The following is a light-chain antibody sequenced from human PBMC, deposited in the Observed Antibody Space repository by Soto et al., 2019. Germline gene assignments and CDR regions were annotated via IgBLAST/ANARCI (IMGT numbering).Light chain of an antibody. CDR2: DVS. V-gene: IGLV2-14*01. CDR1: SSDVGGYNY. J-gene: IGLJ2*01. CDR3: SSYTSSSTPHVV. Sequence: QSALTQPASVSGSPGQSITISCTGTSSDVGGYNYVSWYQQHPGKAPKRMIYDVSNRPSGVSNRFSGSKSGNTASLTISGLQAEDEADYYGSSYTSSSTPHVVFGGGTKLTVL.